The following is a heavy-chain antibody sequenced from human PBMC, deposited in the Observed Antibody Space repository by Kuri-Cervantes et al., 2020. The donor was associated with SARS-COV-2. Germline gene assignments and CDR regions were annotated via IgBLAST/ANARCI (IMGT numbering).Heavy chain of an antibody. D-gene: IGHD6-13*01. V-gene: IGHV4-34*01. CDR1: GGSFSGYY. J-gene: IGHJ4*02. CDR2: INHSGST. Sequence: ESLKISCAVYGGSFSGYYWSWIRQPPGKGLEWIGEINHSGSTNYNPSLKSRVTISVDTSKNQFSLKLSPVTAADTAVYYCFSWFFGNWGQGTLVTVSS. CDR3: FSWFFGN.